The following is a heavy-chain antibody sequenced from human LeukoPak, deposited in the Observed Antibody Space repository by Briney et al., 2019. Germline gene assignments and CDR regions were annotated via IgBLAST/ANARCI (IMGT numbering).Heavy chain of an antibody. Sequence: GGSLRLSCATSGFTFSRYGMHWVRQPPGKGLEWVAVISNDGSNKYYVDSVKGRFTVSRDNSKNTLYLQMNSLRTEDTAVYYCTGGYCDSRPYYFDYWGQGTLVTVSS. D-gene: IGHD3-22*01. CDR2: ISNDGSNK. CDR1: GFTFSRYG. V-gene: IGHV3-30*03. J-gene: IGHJ4*02. CDR3: TGGYCDSRPYYFDY.